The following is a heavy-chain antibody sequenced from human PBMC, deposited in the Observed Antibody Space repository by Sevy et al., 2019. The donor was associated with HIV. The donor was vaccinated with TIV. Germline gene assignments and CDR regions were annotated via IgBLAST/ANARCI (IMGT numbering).Heavy chain of an antibody. CDR1: GFTFSTYA. V-gene: IGHV3-30-3*01. CDR3: ATVRAYDILAGYYNYLHFDS. CDR2: MSYDESKK. Sequence: GGSLRLSCAASGFTFSTYAMTWVRQAPGKGLDWVALMSYDESKKYYADSVKGRFTVSRDNSKDTLYLQMNSLRVEDTAVYYCATVRAYDILAGYYNYLHFDSWGQGTQVTVSS. D-gene: IGHD3-9*01. J-gene: IGHJ4*02.